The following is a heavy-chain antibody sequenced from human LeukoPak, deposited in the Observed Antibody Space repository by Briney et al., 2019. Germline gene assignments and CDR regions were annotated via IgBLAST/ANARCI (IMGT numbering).Heavy chain of an antibody. CDR2: MTASGGDT. Sequence: GGSLRLSCAASGFIFSSYAMSWVRQAPGKGLEWVSAMTASGGDTYYADSVRGRFTISRDNSKNTLYLQMNSLRAEDTAVYYCARVEGYCSSTSCYEGIEDYYYYGMDVWGQGTTVTVSS. V-gene: IGHV3-23*01. CDR3: ARVEGYCSSTSCYEGIEDYYYYGMDV. CDR1: GFIFSSYA. D-gene: IGHD2-2*01. J-gene: IGHJ6*02.